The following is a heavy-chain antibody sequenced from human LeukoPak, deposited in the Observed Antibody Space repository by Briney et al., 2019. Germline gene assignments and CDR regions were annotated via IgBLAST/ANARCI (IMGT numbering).Heavy chain of an antibody. CDR1: GFTFSSYA. D-gene: IGHD1-26*01. V-gene: IGHV3-23*03. CDR3: ARDVVGATYFD. CDR2: IYSGGST. Sequence: GGSLRLSCAASGFTFSSYAMSWVRQAPGKGLEWVSIIYSGGSTSYADSVKGRFTISRDNSKNTLYLQMNSLRAEDTAVYYCARDVVGATYFDWGQGTLVTVSS. J-gene: IGHJ4*02.